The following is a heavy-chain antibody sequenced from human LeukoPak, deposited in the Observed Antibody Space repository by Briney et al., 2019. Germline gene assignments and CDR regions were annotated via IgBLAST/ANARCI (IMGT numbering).Heavy chain of an antibody. CDR1: GGSISSGDYY. CDR3: ARSNGYGDYGSL. D-gene: IGHD4-17*01. Sequence: SETLSLTCTVSGGSISSGDYYWSWIRQPPGKGLEWIGYIYYSGSTYYNPSLKSRVTISVDTSKNQFSLKLSSVTAADTAVYYCARSNGYGDYGSLWGQGTLVTVSS. CDR2: IYYSGST. J-gene: IGHJ4*02. V-gene: IGHV4-30-4*08.